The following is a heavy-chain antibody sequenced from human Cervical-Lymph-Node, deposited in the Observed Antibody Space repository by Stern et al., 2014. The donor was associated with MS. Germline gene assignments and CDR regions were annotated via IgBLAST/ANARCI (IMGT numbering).Heavy chain of an antibody. Sequence: VQLVESGGGVVQPGRSLRLSCVASGLTFSTFVMHWVRQAPGKGLEWVAVVWNDGSKEHFTESVKGRFSTSRDTAKNTLHLQMSSLRAEDTAVYFCATSTASDAFDIWGQGTLVTVSS. V-gene: IGHV3-30*07. CDR1: GLTFSTFV. CDR2: VWNDGSKE. CDR3: ATSTASDAFDI. D-gene: IGHD2/OR15-2a*01. J-gene: IGHJ3*02.